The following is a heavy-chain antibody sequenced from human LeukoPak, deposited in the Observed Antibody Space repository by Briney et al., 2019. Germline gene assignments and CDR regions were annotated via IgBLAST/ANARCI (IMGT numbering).Heavy chain of an antibody. V-gene: IGHV4-34*01. CDR2: INHSGST. Sequence: GSLRLSCAASGFTFSDYYMSWIRQAPGKGLEWIGEINHSGSTNYNPSLKSRVTISVDTSKNQFSLKLSSVTAADTAVYYCARGELTGTTEDYFDYWGQGTLVTVSS. CDR3: ARGELTGTTEDYFDY. D-gene: IGHD1-20*01. J-gene: IGHJ4*02. CDR1: GFTFSDYY.